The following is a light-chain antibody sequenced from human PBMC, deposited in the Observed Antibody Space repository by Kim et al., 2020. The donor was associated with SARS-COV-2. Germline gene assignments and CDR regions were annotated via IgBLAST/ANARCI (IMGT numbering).Light chain of an antibody. J-gene: IGLJ2*01. CDR3: QVWDVKSHHVI. CDR1: DIGS. V-gene: IGLV3-21*02. Sequence: SYELTQPPSMSVAPGQTANITCGGDDIGSSPVRPSGIPVRISGSSSGITASLTITAVELGDEADYYCQVWDVKSHHVIFGGGTKLTVL.